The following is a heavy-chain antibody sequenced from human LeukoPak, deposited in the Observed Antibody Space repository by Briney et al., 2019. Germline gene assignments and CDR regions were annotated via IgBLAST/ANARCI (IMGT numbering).Heavy chain of an antibody. CDR1: GGSFSGYY. CDR2: INHSGST. CDR3: ARGGRRASWFLDY. Sequence: SETLSLTCAVYGGSFSGYYWSWIRQPPGKGLEWIGEINHSGSTNYNPSLKSRATISVDTSKNQFSLKLSSVTAADTAVYYCARGGRRASWFLDYWGQGTLVTVSS. V-gene: IGHV4-34*01. D-gene: IGHD6-13*01. J-gene: IGHJ4*02.